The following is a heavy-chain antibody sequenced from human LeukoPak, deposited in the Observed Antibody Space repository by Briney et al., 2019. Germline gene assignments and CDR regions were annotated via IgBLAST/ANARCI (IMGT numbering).Heavy chain of an antibody. Sequence: SETLSLTCTVSSGSISSTNYYWGWVRQPPGKGLEWIGSIYYSGSTYYNSSLKSRVTISVDTSKNPFSLKLSPATAADTAVYYCARHSRTYYFDYWGQGTLVTVSS. CDR2: IYYSGST. CDR3: ARHSRTYYFDY. CDR1: SGSISSTNYY. J-gene: IGHJ4*02. V-gene: IGHV4-39*01. D-gene: IGHD1-14*01.